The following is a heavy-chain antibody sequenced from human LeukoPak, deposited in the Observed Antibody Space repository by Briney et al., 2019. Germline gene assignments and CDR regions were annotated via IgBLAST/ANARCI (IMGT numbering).Heavy chain of an antibody. CDR1: GGSISSYY. Sequence: SETLSLTCTVSGGSISSYYWSWIRQPPGKGLEWIGYIYYSGSTNYNPSLKSRVTISVDTSKNQFSLKLSSVTAADTAVHYCARERYHDFPRSYMDVWGKGTTVTVSS. V-gene: IGHV4-59*01. D-gene: IGHD3-3*01. CDR2: IYYSGST. J-gene: IGHJ6*03. CDR3: ARERYHDFPRSYMDV.